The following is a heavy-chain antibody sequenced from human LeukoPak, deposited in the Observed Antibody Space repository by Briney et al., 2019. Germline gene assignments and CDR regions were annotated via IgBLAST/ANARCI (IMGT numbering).Heavy chain of an antibody. CDR3: ARVVVAATRWFDP. D-gene: IGHD2-15*01. V-gene: IGHV3-21*01. CDR2: ISSSSSYI. CDR1: GFTFSSYS. Sequence: GGSLRLSCAASGFTFSSYSMNWVRQAPGKGLEWVSSISSSSSYIYCADSVKGRFTISRDNAKNSLYLQMNSLRAEDTAVYYCARVVVAATRWFDPWGQGTLVTVSS. J-gene: IGHJ5*02.